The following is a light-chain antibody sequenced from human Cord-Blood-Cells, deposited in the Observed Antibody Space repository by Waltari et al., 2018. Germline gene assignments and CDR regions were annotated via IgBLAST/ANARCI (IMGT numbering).Light chain of an antibody. V-gene: IGKV1-39*01. CDR1: QSISSY. J-gene: IGKJ2*01. CDR2: AAA. Sequence: DIQMTQSPSSLSASVGDRVTITCRASQSISSYLNWYQQKPGKAPKLLIYAAASVQSGVPSRVSGSGSGTDFTLTISSLQPEDFATYDCQQSYSTPYTFGQGTKLESK. CDR3: QQSYSTPYT.